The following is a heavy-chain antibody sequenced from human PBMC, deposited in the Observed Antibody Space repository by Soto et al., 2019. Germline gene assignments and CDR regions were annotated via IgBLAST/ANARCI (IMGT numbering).Heavy chain of an antibody. Sequence: GGSLRLSCAASGFTFSSYGMHWVRQAPGKGLEWVAVISYDGSNKYYADSVKGRFTISRDNSKNTLYLQMNSLRAEDTAVYYCAKRLYSGSYANYYYYMDVWGKGTTVTVSS. CDR1: GFTFSSYG. CDR3: AKRLYSGSYANYYYYMDV. CDR2: ISYDGSNK. V-gene: IGHV3-30*18. J-gene: IGHJ6*03. D-gene: IGHD1-26*01.